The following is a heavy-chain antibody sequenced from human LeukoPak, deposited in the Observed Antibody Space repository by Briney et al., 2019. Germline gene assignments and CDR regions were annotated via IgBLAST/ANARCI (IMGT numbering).Heavy chain of an antibody. V-gene: IGHV3-11*01. CDR3: ARDGSLMTTVTNSFDY. CDR1: GFTFSDYY. J-gene: IGHJ4*02. D-gene: IGHD4-17*01. CDR2: ISSSGSTI. Sequence: GGSLRLSCAASGFTFSDYYMSWIRQAPGKGLEWVSYISSSGSTIYYADSVKGRFTISRDNAKNSLYLQMNSLRAEDMAVYYCARDGSLMTTVTNSFDYWGQGTLVTVSS.